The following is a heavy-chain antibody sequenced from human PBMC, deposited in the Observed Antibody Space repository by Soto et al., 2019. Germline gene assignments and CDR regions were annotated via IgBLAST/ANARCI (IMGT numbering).Heavy chain of an antibody. CDR2: IYYSGST. CDR3: ARVDCSGGSCYSGIYFDY. V-gene: IGHV4-31*03. CDR1: GGSISSGGYY. J-gene: IGHJ4*02. Sequence: SETLSLTCTVSGGSISSGGYYWSWIRQHPGKGLEWIGYIYYSGSTYYNPSLKSRVTISVDTSKNQFSLKLSSVTAADTAVYYCARVDCSGGSCYSGIYFDYWGQGTLVTSPQ. D-gene: IGHD2-15*01.